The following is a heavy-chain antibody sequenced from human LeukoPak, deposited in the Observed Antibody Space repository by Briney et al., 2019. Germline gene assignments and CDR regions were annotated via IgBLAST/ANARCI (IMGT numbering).Heavy chain of an antibody. J-gene: IGHJ5*02. V-gene: IGHV4-4*07. CDR2: ISTSGTT. CDR3: ARTTLKQQLVHPANWFDP. CDR1: GVSMSRYF. Sequence: PSETLSLTCTISGVSMSRYFWTWIRQPAGKGLECIGRISTSGTTNYNPSLKSRVTMSLDTSKNQFSLKLSSVTAADTAVYYCARTTLKQQLVHPANWFDPWGQGTLVTVSS. D-gene: IGHD6-13*01.